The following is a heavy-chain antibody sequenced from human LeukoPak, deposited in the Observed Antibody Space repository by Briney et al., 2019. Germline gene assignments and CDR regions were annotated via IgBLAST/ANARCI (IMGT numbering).Heavy chain of an antibody. CDR3: TRDAYNFNDFDY. CDR2: VSSHGNDG. CDR1: EFTFSHFA. Sequence: GRSLRLSCAVSEFTFSHFAMHWVRQAPGKGLEWVAVVSSHGNDGYYADSVKGRFTISRDNSKNTLYLQIDSLRAEDTAIYYCTRDAYNFNDFDYWGQGTLVTVPS. D-gene: IGHD5-24*01. J-gene: IGHJ4*02. V-gene: IGHV3-30*01.